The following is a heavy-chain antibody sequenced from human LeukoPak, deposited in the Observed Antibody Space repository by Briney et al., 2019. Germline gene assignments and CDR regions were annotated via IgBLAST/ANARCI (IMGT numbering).Heavy chain of an antibody. CDR3: ARTSGYSSSGGLNWFDT. D-gene: IGHD6-13*01. J-gene: IGHJ5*02. Sequence: PSQTLSLTCTVSAGSISSSGYSWGWIRDPPGKGLEWGVGICYSGSTSHNPSHKSRVTTPAGTSKTQFSLKLRSVTAADTAVYYCARTSGYSSSGGLNWFDTWGQGTLVTVSS. CDR1: AGSISSSGYS. CDR2: ICYSGST. V-gene: IGHV4-39*01.